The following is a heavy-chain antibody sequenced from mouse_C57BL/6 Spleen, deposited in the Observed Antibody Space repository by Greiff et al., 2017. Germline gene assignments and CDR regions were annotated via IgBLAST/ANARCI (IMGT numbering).Heavy chain of an antibody. Sequence: QVQLQQPGAELVKPGASVKLSCKASGYTFTSYWMHWVKQRPGQGLEWIGMIHPNSGSTNYNEKFKSKATLTVDKSSSTAYMQLSSLTSEDSAVYYCAMELDYGSSPSWFAYWGQGTLVTVSA. CDR1: GYTFTSYW. CDR2: IHPNSGST. D-gene: IGHD1-1*01. J-gene: IGHJ3*01. V-gene: IGHV1-64*01. CDR3: AMELDYGSSPSWFAY.